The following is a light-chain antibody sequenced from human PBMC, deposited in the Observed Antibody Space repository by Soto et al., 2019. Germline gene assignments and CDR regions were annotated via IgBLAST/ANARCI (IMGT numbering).Light chain of an antibody. CDR1: SSDIGGYNY. V-gene: IGLV2-14*01. CDR2: EVT. CDR3: SSFRGGGTRVL. Sequence: QSALTQPASASGYPGQSITISCTGTSSDIGGYNYVSWYQQYPGKAPNLIIYEVTNRPSGISYRFSGSKSGNTASLTISGLQVEEEADYYCSSFRGGGTRVLFGGGTKLTVL. J-gene: IGLJ2*01.